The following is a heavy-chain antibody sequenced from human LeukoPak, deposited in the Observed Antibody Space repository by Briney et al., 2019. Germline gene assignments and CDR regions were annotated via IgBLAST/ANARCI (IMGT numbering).Heavy chain of an antibody. CDR2: ISFDGSNK. CDR1: GFTFSSYD. J-gene: IGHJ6*03. CDR3: AKDYYDSSGYWGPYYYYYMDV. Sequence: ESGGSLRLSCAASGFTFSSYDMHWVRQAPGKGLEWVAVISFDGSNKYYADSVKGRFTISRDNSKNTLYLQMNSLRAEDTAVYYCAKDYYDSSGYWGPYYYYYMDVWGKGTTVTVSS. D-gene: IGHD3-22*01. V-gene: IGHV3-30*18.